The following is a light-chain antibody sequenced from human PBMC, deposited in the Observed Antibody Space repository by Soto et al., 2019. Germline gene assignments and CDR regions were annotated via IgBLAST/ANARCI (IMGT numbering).Light chain of an antibody. J-gene: IGKJ1*01. CDR3: QQYYSYPWT. CDR1: QSINNR. Sequence: DIQITQSPFTLSASVGDRVTITCRASQSINNRLAWHQQKPGKATTVLICDASTLKSGVPSRFSGSGSGTEFTPTISSLQPDDFATYYCQQYYSYPWTFAQGTKVDIK. CDR2: DAS. V-gene: IGKV1-5*01.